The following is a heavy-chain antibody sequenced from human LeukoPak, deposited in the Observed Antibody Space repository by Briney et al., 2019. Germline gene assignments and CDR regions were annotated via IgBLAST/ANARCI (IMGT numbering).Heavy chain of an antibody. D-gene: IGHD6-19*01. Sequence: GGSLRLSCAASGFTFSSYAMSWVRQAPGKALEWVSAISGSGGSTYYADSVKGRFTISRDNSKNTLYLQMNSLRAEDTAVYYCAKDLHSGWYIGFDYWGQGTLVTVSS. J-gene: IGHJ4*02. CDR3: AKDLHSGWYIGFDY. CDR1: GFTFSSYA. CDR2: ISGSGGST. V-gene: IGHV3-23*01.